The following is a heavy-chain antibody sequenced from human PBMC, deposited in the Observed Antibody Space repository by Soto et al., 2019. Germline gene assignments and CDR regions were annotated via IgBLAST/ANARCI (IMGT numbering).Heavy chain of an antibody. CDR3: ARGGLGGSGCRSFPVY. CDR1: GSIFIGYG. CDR2: IWHDGSEI. D-gene: IGHD2-15*01. Sequence: QVQLEQSGGGLVQPGGSLRLSCAVPGSIFIGYGMHWVRQAPGKGLEWVAVIWHDGSEIYYADSVKGRFTISRDNSKNTRDLQMISLRAADKAVYYCARGGLGGSGCRSFPVYWGQGTLVTVSS. V-gene: IGHV3-33*01. J-gene: IGHJ4*02.